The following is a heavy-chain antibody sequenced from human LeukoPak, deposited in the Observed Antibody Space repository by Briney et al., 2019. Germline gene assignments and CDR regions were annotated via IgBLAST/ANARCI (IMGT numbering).Heavy chain of an antibody. D-gene: IGHD3-10*01. CDR2: IFYSGNT. Sequence: SETLSLTCTVSGGSISTSSYYWGWVRQPPGKGLEWIGNIFYSGNTYYSPSLKSRVTISLDTSRNQFSLKLNSVTAADTAVYYCAKSNGYGLVDIWDQGTMVTVSS. V-gene: IGHV4-39*07. J-gene: IGHJ3*02. CDR3: AKSNGYGLVDI. CDR1: GGSISTSSYY.